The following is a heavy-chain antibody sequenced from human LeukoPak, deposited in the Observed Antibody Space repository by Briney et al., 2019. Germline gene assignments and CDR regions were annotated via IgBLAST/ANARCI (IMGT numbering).Heavy chain of an antibody. Sequence: GRSLRLSCAASGFTFSNAWMSWVRQAPGNGLEWVGRIKSKTDGGTPDYAAPVKGRFTISRDDSKNTLYLQMNSLKTEDTAVYYCTGVSRSSWYDYWGQGTLVTVSS. V-gene: IGHV3-15*01. CDR3: TGVSRSSWYDY. J-gene: IGHJ4*02. CDR1: GFTFSNAW. D-gene: IGHD6-13*01. CDR2: IKSKTDGGTP.